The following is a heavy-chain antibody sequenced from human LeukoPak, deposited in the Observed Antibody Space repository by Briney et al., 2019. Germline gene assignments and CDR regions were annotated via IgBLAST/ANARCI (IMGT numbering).Heavy chain of an antibody. D-gene: IGHD6-13*01. Sequence: GGSLRLSCAASGFTFSSYAMSWVRQAPGKGLEWVSLISGSGIDAHYADSVKGRFTISRDNSKNTLYLQMNSLRVEDTAVYYCAKGYSRDSWGQGTLVTVSS. J-gene: IGHJ5*01. CDR2: ISGSGIDA. CDR3: AKGYSRDS. V-gene: IGHV3-23*01. CDR1: GFTFSSYA.